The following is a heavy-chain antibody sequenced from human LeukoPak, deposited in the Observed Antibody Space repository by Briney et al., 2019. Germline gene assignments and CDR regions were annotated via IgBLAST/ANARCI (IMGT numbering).Heavy chain of an antibody. D-gene: IGHD5-12*01. CDR2: ISPQGDST. J-gene: IGHJ4*02. CDR1: GFTVSSNY. Sequence: GGSLRLSCAASGFTVSSNYMSWVRQAPGKGLEWVSSISPQGDSTWNADSVKGRFTISRDNAKNSLYLQMNSLSAEDTGVYYCARDFTGEGGYAGYWGQGTLLTVSS. CDR3: ARDFTGEGGYAGY. V-gene: IGHV3-21*01.